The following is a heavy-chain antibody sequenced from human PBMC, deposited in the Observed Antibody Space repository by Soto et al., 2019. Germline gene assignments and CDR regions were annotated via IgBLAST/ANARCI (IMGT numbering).Heavy chain of an antibody. Sequence: SETLSLTCAVYGGTFSGYYWTWIRQPPGTGLEWIGEINHSGSTNYNPSHKSRVTISVDTSKNQFSLKLTSVTASDTAVYYCARDKITGLFDYWGQGTLVTVSS. CDR1: GGTFSGYY. CDR2: INHSGST. J-gene: IGHJ4*02. V-gene: IGHV4-34*01. D-gene: IGHD2-8*02. CDR3: ARDKITGLFDY.